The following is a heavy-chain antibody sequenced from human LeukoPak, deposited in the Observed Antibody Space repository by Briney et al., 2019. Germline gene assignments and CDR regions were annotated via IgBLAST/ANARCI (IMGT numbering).Heavy chain of an antibody. D-gene: IGHD5-12*01. CDR3: ARDRTAYSYGTLFDY. Sequence: PGGSLRLSCAASGFTFSSYAMSWVRQAPGKGLEWVAFIQYDGTNKYYADSVKGRFTISRDNSRNTLYLQMNSLRAEDTAVYYCARDRTAYSYGTLFDYWGQGTLVTVSS. CDR1: GFTFSSYA. CDR2: IQYDGTNK. V-gene: IGHV3-30*02. J-gene: IGHJ4*02.